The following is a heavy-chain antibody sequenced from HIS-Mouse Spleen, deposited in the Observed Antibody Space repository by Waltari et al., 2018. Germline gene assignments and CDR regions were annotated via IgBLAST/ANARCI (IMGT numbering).Heavy chain of an antibody. Sequence: SGFTFSSYAIRWVRQAPGKGLEWVSAISGSGGSTYYADSVKGRFTISRDNSKNTLYLQMNSLRAEDTAVYYCATRAHEDYYDSSGYKGAFDYWGQGTLVTVSS. CDR1: GFTFSSYA. CDR2: ISGSGGST. D-gene: IGHD3-22*01. CDR3: ATRAHEDYYDSSGYKGAFDY. J-gene: IGHJ4*02. V-gene: IGHV3-23*01.